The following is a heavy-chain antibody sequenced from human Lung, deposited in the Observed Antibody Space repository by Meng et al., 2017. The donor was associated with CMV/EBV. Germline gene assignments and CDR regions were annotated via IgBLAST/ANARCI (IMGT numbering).Heavy chain of an antibody. CDR2: IYPGDSDT. CDR1: GYSFTSYW. CDR3: ARQYDTRTWDNWFDP. V-gene: IGHV5-51*01. Sequence: GGSLRLXCKGSGYSFTSYWIAWVRQMPGKGLEWMGIIYPGDSDTTYSPSFQGQVTISADNSISTTYLQWSSLRASDTAMYYCARQYDTRTWDNWFDPWGQGTXVTVSS. J-gene: IGHJ5*02. D-gene: IGHD3-22*01.